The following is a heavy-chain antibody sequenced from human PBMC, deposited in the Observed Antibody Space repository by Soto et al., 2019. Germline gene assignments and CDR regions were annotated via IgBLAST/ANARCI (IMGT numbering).Heavy chain of an antibody. D-gene: IGHD7-27*01. Sequence: PSETLSLTYAVSGGSISSGGYSWSWIRQPPGKGLEWIGYINYSGSTNYNPSLKSRVTISLDTSKNQFSLKLSSVTAADTAVYYCARASNPGWFDPWGQGTLVTVSS. CDR1: GGSISSGGYS. CDR2: INYSGST. V-gene: IGHV4-30-4*07. CDR3: ARASNPGWFDP. J-gene: IGHJ5*02.